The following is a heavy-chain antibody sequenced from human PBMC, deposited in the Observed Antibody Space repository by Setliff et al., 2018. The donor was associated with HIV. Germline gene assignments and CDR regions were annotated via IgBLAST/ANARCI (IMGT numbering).Heavy chain of an antibody. CDR1: GGSLTNYY. CDR3: VNSGYDGDYYHYYMDV. J-gene: IGHJ6*03. Sequence: PSETLSLTCTVSGGSLTNYYWTWIRKPPGKGLEWIGYIYYSGSTNYNPSLKSRVSIFVDTTKNEFSLNLRSVTAADTAVYFCVNSGYDGDYYHYYMDVWGKGTTVTVSS. D-gene: IGHD5-12*01. CDR2: IYYSGST. V-gene: IGHV4-59*08.